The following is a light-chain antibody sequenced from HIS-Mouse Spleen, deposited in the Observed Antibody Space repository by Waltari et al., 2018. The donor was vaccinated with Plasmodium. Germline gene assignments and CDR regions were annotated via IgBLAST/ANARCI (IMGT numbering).Light chain of an antibody. J-gene: IGLJ1*01. CDR3: CSYAGSSTYV. V-gene: IGLV2-23*01. CDR2: EGS. CDR1: SSDVGSYNL. Sequence: QSALTQPASVSGSPGQSITISCTGTSSDVGSYNLFPWYQQQPGKAPKPMIYEGSKRPSGVSNRFSGSKSGNTASLTISGLQAEDEADYYCCSYAGSSTYVFGTGTKVTVL.